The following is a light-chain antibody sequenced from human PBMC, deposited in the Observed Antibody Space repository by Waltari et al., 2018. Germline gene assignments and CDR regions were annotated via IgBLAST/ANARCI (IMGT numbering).Light chain of an antibody. Sequence: DIQMTQSPSSLSAAVGDRLIITCRASQNIVNYLNWYQQKPGGAPKLLIYAASSLQSGVPSRFSGSGSGTDFTLTISNLQPEDFATYYCQQTYSTPTITFGQGTRLDI. CDR2: AAS. CDR1: QNIVNY. V-gene: IGKV1-39*01. CDR3: QQTYSTPTIT. J-gene: IGKJ5*01.